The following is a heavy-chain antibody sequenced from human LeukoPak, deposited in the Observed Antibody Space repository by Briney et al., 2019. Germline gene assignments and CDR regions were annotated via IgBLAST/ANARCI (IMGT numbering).Heavy chain of an antibody. CDR3: ARASNYDFWSGSPVGDYYYMDV. CDR1: GYSFTSYW. CDR2: IYPGDSDT. Sequence: GESLKISCKGSGYSFTSYWIGWMRQMPGKGLEWMGIIYPGDSDTRYSPSFQGQVTISADKSISTAYLQWSSLKASDTAMYYCARASNYDFWSGSPVGDYYYMDVWGKGTTVTVSS. D-gene: IGHD3-3*01. J-gene: IGHJ6*03. V-gene: IGHV5-51*01.